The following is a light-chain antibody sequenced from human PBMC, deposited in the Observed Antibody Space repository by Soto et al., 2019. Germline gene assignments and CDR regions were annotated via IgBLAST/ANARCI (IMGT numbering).Light chain of an antibody. CDR3: QQYNSPWP. CDR1: QSISSW. CDR2: DAS. V-gene: IGKV1-5*01. J-gene: IGKJ1*01. Sequence: DIQMTQSPSTLSASVGDRVTITCRASQSISSWLAWYQQKPGKAPKLLIYDASSLESGVPSRFSGSGSGTEFTLTISSLQPDDFVTYYCQQYNSPWPFGQGPKVDIK.